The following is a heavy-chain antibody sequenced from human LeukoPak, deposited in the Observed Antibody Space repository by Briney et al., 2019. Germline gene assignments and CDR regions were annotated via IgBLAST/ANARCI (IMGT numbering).Heavy chain of an antibody. CDR3: ARVGHQASAAPFAY. V-gene: IGHV1-2*02. Sequence: ASVKVSCKASGYTFTGYYMHGVRQAPGQGLEWMGWINPNSGGTNYAQKFQGRVTMTRDTSISTAYMELSRLRSDDTAVYYCARVGHQASAAPFAYWGRGTLVTVSS. D-gene: IGHD6-13*01. CDR2: INPNSGGT. CDR1: GYTFTGYY. J-gene: IGHJ4*01.